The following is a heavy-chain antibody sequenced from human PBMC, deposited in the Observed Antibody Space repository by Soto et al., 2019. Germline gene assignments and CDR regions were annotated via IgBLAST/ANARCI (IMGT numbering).Heavy chain of an antibody. V-gene: IGHV1-18*01. D-gene: IGHD2-8*01. CDR3: AKNGQPPYYYYGLDV. Sequence: QGHLVQSGAEVKKPGASVKVSCKASGYTFTRYGISWVRQAPGQGLEWMGWISGYNGDTNYAQNLQGRVTMTIDTSTTTAYMELRCLTSDDTAVYYCAKNGQPPYYYYGLDVWGQGTTVTVSS. CDR2: ISGYNGDT. J-gene: IGHJ6*02. CDR1: GYTFTRYG.